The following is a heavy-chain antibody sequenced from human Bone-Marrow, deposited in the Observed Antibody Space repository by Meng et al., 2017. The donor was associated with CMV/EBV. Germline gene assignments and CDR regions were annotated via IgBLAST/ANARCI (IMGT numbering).Heavy chain of an antibody. V-gene: IGHV3-7*01. CDR3: AKEFLEWSMDV. CDR2: IREDGSEK. Sequence: GESLKISCAASGFTFSKYWMSWVRQAPGKGLEWVANIREDGSEKYYVDSVKGRFTISRDNSKNTLYLQMNSLRAEDTAVYYCAKEFLEWSMDVWGQGTTVTVSS. CDR1: GFTFSKYW. J-gene: IGHJ6*02. D-gene: IGHD3-3*01.